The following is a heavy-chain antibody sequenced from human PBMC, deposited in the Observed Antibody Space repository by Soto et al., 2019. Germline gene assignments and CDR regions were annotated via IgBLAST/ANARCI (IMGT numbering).Heavy chain of an antibody. CDR3: ARLVVDSSWYDYVLDV. D-gene: IGHD3-9*01. J-gene: IGHJ6*04. CDR1: GFSLTTGRMG. V-gene: IGHV2-26*03. CDR2: IFSNNER. Sequence: QVTLKESGPVLVQATETLTLTCAISGFSLTTGRMGVSWIRQPPGKALEWVANIFSNNERSYSTSLQSRLSISDDTSESLVVLAMTVVDPVDTATYVCARLVVDSSWYDYVLDVWGEGTTVTVSP.